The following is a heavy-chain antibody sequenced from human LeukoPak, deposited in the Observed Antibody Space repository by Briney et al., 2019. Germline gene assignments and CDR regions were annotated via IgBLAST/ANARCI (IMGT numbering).Heavy chain of an antibody. CDR2: IYPGDSDT. D-gene: IGHD3-22*01. V-gene: IGHV5-51*01. Sequence: GESLKISCKGSGYSFTSYWIGWVRQMPGKGLEWMGIIYPGDSDTRYSPSFQGQVTISADKPISTAYLQWSSLKASDTAMYYCARHSTYYYDSSGYYSPEFGYWGQGTLVTVSS. J-gene: IGHJ4*02. CDR1: GYSFTSYW. CDR3: ARHSTYYYDSSGYYSPEFGY.